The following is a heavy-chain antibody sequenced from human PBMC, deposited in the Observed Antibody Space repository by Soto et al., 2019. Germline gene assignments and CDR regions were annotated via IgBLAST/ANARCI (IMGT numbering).Heavy chain of an antibody. J-gene: IGHJ4*02. D-gene: IGHD3-22*01. V-gene: IGHV5-10-1*01. CDR2: IDLTDSYT. CDR3: ARHGGSHYRSSGYHYALDY. Sequence: PGESLKISCKGSGYIFRNNWITWVRQMPGKGLEWMGRIDLTDSYTSYSPSFQGHVSFSADKSINTTYLHFSSLRASDTAVYYCARHGGSHYRSSGYHYALDYWGQGTPVTVSS. CDR1: GYIFRNNW.